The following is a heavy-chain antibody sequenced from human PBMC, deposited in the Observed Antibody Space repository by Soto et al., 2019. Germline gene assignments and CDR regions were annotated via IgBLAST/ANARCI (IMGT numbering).Heavy chain of an antibody. CDR3: AKTETFNGYYNAFDY. D-gene: IGHD3-9*01. CDR2: ISGGGGST. J-gene: IGHJ4*02. V-gene: IGHV3-23*01. Sequence: PGGSLRLSCAASGFSFAGYALTWVRLAPGKGLEWVASISGGGGSTYYTDSVKGRFSISRDNSNRAVYLQMGSLTAGGTAVYYCAKTETFNGYYNAFDYWGQGTRVTVSS. CDR1: GFSFAGYA.